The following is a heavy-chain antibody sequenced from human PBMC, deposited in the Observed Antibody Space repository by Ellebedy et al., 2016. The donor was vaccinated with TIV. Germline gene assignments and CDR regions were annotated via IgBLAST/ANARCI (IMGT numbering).Heavy chain of an antibody. CDR3: ARGYSSDSYPYYYGMDV. D-gene: IGHD6-19*01. J-gene: IGHJ6*02. V-gene: IGHV1-69*06. CDR1: GGTFSSYA. CDR2: IIPIFGTA. Sequence: SVKVSXXASGGTFSSYAISWVRQAPGQGLEWMGGIIPIFGTANYAQKFQGRVTITADKSTSTAYMELSSLRSEDTAVYYCARGYSSDSYPYYYGMDVWGQGTTVTVSS.